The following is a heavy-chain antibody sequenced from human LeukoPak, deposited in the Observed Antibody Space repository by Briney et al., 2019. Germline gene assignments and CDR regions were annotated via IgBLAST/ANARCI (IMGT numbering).Heavy chain of an antibody. CDR1: GFTFSSYD. CDR3: ARDLTHDILTGYSVNWFDP. J-gene: IGHJ5*02. CDR2: ISYDGSNK. V-gene: IGHV3-30*03. Sequence: TGGSLRLSCAASGFTFSSYDMHWVRQAPGKGLEWVAVISYDGSNKYYADSVKGRFTISRDNSKNTLYLQMNSLRAEDTAVYYCARDLTHDILTGYSVNWFDPWGQGSLVIVSS. D-gene: IGHD3-9*01.